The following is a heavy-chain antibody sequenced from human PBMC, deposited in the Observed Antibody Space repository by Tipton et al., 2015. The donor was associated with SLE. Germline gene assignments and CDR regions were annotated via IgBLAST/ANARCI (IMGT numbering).Heavy chain of an antibody. Sequence: TLSLTCAVSGGSISSGGYSWSWIRQPPGKGLEWIGYIYHSGSTYYNPSLKSRVTISVDTSKNQFSLKLSSVTAADTAVYYCAREVPGGWFGELPNWFDPWGQGTLVTVSS. CDR2: IYHSGST. CDR1: GGSISSGGYS. V-gene: IGHV4-30-2*01. J-gene: IGHJ5*02. CDR3: AREVPGGWFGELPNWFDP. D-gene: IGHD3-10*01.